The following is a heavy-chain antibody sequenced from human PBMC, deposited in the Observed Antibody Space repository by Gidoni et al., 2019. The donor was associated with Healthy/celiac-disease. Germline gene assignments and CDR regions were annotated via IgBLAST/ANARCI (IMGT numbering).Heavy chain of an antibody. CDR3: ARGAYSNYGDYDLWFQH. J-gene: IGHJ1*01. Sequence: QVQLVESGGGVVQPGRSLRLSCQASGFTVSGYDMHWARKAPGKGLEWVAVITDDGSNNYYADSVKGRFTISRDNSKNTLYLQMNSLRAEDTAVYYCARGAYSNYGDYDLWFQHWGQGTLVTVSS. V-gene: IGHV3-30*04. D-gene: IGHD4-17*01. CDR1: GFTVSGYD. CDR2: ITDDGSNN.